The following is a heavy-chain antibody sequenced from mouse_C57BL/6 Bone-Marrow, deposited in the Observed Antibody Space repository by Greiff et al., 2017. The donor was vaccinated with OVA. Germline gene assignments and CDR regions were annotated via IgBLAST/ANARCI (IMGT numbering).Heavy chain of an antibody. J-gene: IGHJ4*01. V-gene: IGHV7-3*01. CDR2: IRNKANGYTT. CDR3: ARWLLRGYYAMDY. D-gene: IGHD1-1*01. Sequence: EVHLVESGGGLVQPGGSLSLSCAASGFTFTDYYMSWVRQPPGKALEWLGFIRNKANGYTTEYSASVKGRFTISRDNSQSILYLQMNALRAEDSATYYCARWLLRGYYAMDYWGQGTSVTVSS. CDR1: GFTFTDYY.